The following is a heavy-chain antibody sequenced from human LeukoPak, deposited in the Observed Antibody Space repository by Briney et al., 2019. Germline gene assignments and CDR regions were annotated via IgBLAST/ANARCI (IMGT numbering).Heavy chain of an antibody. CDR3: ARGKKKSFMITLGGVIAFADY. CDR2: MNPNSGNT. J-gene: IGHJ4*02. V-gene: IGHV1-8*01. Sequence: ASVKVSCKASGYTFTSYDINWVRQATGQGLEWMGWMNPNSGNTGYAQKFQGRVTMTRNTSISTAYMELSSLRSEDTAVYYCARGKKKSFMITLGGVIAFADYWGQGTLVTVSS. D-gene: IGHD3-16*02. CDR1: GYTFTSYD.